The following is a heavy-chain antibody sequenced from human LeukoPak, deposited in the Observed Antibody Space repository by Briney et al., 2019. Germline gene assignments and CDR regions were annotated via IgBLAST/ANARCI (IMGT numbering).Heavy chain of an antibody. D-gene: IGHD4-23*01. Sequence: SETLSLTCTVSGGSISSSSSICWTWVRQPPGEGLEWIGEIYHNGATNYNPSLKSRVTMLLDKSKNQFFLKLNSVTAADTAVYYCARNGGNSDYDYWGQGTLVTVSA. J-gene: IGHJ4*02. CDR2: IYHNGAT. V-gene: IGHV4-4*02. CDR1: GGSISSSSSIC. CDR3: ARNGGNSDYDY.